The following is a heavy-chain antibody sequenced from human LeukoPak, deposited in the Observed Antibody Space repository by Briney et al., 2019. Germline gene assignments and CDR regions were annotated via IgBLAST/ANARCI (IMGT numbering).Heavy chain of an antibody. Sequence: PGGSLSLSCAASGFTFSNYNMNWVRQAPGKGLEWVSYISSSSSTIYYADSVKGRFTISRDNAKNSLYLQMNSLRAEDTAVYYCARDHYYGSGSSYKDYWGQGSLVTVSS. CDR3: ARDHYYGSGSSYKDY. J-gene: IGHJ4*02. D-gene: IGHD3-10*01. CDR2: ISSSSSTI. CDR1: GFTFSNYN. V-gene: IGHV3-48*01.